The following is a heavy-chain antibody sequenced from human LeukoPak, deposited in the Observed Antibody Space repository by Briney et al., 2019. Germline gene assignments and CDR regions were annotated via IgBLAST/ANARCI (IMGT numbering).Heavy chain of an antibody. CDR3: ARGGYSSSWYRGGDWFDP. Sequence: ASVKVSCKASGYTFTGYYMHWVRQAPGQGLEWMGWINPNSGGTNYAQKFQGRVTMTRDTSISTAYMELSRLRSDDTAVYYCARGGYSSSWYRGGDWFDPWGQGTLVTVSS. CDR1: GYTFTGYY. D-gene: IGHD6-13*01. CDR2: INPNSGGT. J-gene: IGHJ5*02. V-gene: IGHV1-2*02.